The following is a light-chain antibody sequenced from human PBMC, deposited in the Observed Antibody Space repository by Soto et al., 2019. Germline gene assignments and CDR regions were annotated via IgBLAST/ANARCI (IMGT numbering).Light chain of an antibody. Sequence: DIQMTQSPYSLSASVGDRVTITCRASQTIRGYLNLYQQKPGKAPKVLIYAASSLQSGVPSMFSGSVSGTDFTLTISSLQPEDYAAYYCQQSYSTPYTFGQGTKLEIK. J-gene: IGKJ2*01. CDR2: AAS. V-gene: IGKV1-39*01. CDR3: QQSYSTPYT. CDR1: QTIRGY.